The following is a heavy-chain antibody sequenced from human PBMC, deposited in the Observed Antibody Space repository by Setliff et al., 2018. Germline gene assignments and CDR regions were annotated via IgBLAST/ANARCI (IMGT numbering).Heavy chain of an antibody. J-gene: IGHJ6*03. CDR2: IYTSGSSGST. Sequence: TSETLSLTCTVSGDSMSNNHWTWIRQPPGKGLEWIGYIYTSGSSGSTNYNSSLKSRVTISVDMSKNQFSLQLTSVTAADTAIYYCARGGGSVLPNYYYFNYMDVWGKGTTVTVSS. D-gene: IGHD2-15*01. CDR1: GDSMSNNH. CDR3: ARGGGSVLPNYYYFNYMDV. V-gene: IGHV4-4*08.